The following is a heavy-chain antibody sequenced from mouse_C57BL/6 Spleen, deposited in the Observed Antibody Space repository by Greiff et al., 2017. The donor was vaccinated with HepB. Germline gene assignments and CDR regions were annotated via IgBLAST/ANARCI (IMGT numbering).Heavy chain of an antibody. CDR1: GYTFTSYW. CDR3: AAVVGRDYAMDY. J-gene: IGHJ4*01. CDR2: IYPSDSET. Sequence: QVQLQQSGAELVRPGSSVKLSCKASGYTFTSYWMDWVKQRPGQGLEWIGNIYPSDSETHYNQKFKDKATLTVDKSSSTAYMQLSSLTSEDSAVYYCAAVVGRDYAMDYWGQGTSVTVSS. V-gene: IGHV1-61*01. D-gene: IGHD1-1*01.